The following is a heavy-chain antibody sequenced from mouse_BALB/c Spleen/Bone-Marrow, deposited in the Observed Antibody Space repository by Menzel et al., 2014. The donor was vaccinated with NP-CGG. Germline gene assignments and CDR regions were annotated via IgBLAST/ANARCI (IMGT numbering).Heavy chain of an antibody. CDR1: GFTFTDYY. V-gene: IGHV7-3*02. D-gene: IGHD1-1*01. CDR3: ARDRNYGSSWYFDV. Sequence: EVMLVESGGGLVQPGGSLRLSCATSGFTFTDYYMSWVRQPPGKALEWLGFIRNKANGYTTEYSASVKGRFTISRDNSQSIVYLQMNTLRAEDSATYYCARDRNYGSSWYFDVWGAGTTVTVSS. CDR2: IRNKANGYTT. J-gene: IGHJ1*01.